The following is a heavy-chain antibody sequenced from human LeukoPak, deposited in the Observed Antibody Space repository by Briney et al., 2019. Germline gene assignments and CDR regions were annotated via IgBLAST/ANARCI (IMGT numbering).Heavy chain of an antibody. CDR3: ARVGELLSTPPTRLDY. D-gene: IGHD1-26*01. CDR2: INTNIGNP. Sequence: GGSLRLSCAASGFTFSSYAMHWVRQAPGQGLEWMGWINTNIGNPTYAQGFTGRFVFSLDTSVSTAYLQISSLKAEDTAVYYCARVGELLSTPPTRLDYWGQGTLVTVSS. V-gene: IGHV7-4-1*02. CDR1: GFTFSSYA. J-gene: IGHJ4*02.